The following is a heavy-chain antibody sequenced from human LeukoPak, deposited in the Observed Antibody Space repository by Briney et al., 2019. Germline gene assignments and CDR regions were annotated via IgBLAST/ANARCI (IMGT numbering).Heavy chain of an antibody. V-gene: IGHV4-38-2*02. Sequence: SETLSLTCTVSGYSISSGYYWGWIRQPPGKGLEWIGSIYHSGSTYYNPSLKSRVTISVDTSKNQFSLKLSSVTAADTAVYYCAREGPRYDSSGYYSDWGQGTLVTVSS. J-gene: IGHJ4*02. CDR3: AREGPRYDSSGYYSD. CDR1: GYSISSGYY. D-gene: IGHD3-22*01. CDR2: IYHSGST.